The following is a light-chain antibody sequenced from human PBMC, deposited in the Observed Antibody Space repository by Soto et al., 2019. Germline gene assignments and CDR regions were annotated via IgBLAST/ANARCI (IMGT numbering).Light chain of an antibody. CDR2: EGS. CDR1: SSDVGSYNL. V-gene: IGLV2-23*01. Sequence: VLTQPASVSGSPGQSITISCTGTSSDVGSYNLVSWYQQHPGKAPKLMIYEGSKRPSGVSNRFSGSKSGNTASLTISGLQAEDEAEYYCCSYAGSSTLDVVFGGGTKLTVL. J-gene: IGLJ2*01. CDR3: CSYAGSSTLDVV.